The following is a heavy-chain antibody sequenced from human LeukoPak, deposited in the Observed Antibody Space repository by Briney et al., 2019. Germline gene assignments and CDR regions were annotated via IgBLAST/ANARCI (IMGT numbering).Heavy chain of an antibody. Sequence: KPGGSLRLSCAASGFTFSSYSMNWVRQAPGKGLEWVSSISSSSSYIYYADSVKGRFTISRDNAKNSLYLQMNSLRAEDTAVYYCARDQSSRYYDFWSGYYVPRYFDYWGQGTLVTVSS. CDR3: ARDQSSRYYDFWSGYYVPRYFDY. J-gene: IGHJ4*02. CDR1: GFTFSSYS. CDR2: ISSSSSYI. V-gene: IGHV3-21*01. D-gene: IGHD3-3*01.